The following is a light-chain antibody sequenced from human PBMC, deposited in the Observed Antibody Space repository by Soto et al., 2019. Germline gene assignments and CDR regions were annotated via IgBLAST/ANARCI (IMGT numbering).Light chain of an antibody. Sequence: EIVLTQSPATLSLSPGERATLSCRASQSVSSYLAWYQQKPGQEPRLLIYDASNRATGIPAMFSGSGSGTDFTLTIISLEPEDFSVSYCQQHSNRNPKWTLGQGTKVEIQ. CDR3: QQHSNRNPKWT. J-gene: IGKJ1*01. CDR1: QSVSSY. CDR2: DAS. V-gene: IGKV3-11*01.